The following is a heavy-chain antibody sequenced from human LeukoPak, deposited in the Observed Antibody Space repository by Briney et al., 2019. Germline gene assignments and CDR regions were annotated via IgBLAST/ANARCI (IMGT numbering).Heavy chain of an antibody. CDR3: AKTKPYGTTWYGGID. CDR1: GFTFSSYA. J-gene: IGHJ4*02. CDR2: ISESGGST. Sequence: PGGSLRLSCVASGFTFSSYAMSWLRQAPGKGLEWVSAISESGGSTHYADSVKGRFTISRDNSKNTLYLQMNSLRAEDTAVYYCAKTKPYGTTWYGGIDWGQGALVTVSS. V-gene: IGHV3-23*01. D-gene: IGHD6-13*01.